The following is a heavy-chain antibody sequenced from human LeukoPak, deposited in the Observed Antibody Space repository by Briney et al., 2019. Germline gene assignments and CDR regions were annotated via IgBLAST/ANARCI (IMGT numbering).Heavy chain of an antibody. CDR2: IYYSGST. V-gene: IGHV4-59*01. CDR1: GGSISSYY. J-gene: IGHJ4*02. CDR3: ARGGWTPFDY. D-gene: IGHD6-19*01. Sequence: SETLSLTCTVSGGSISSYYWSWIRQPTGKGLEWIGYIYYSGSTNYNPSLKSRVTISVDTSKNQFSLKLSSVTAADTAVYYCARGGWTPFDYWGQGTLVTVSS.